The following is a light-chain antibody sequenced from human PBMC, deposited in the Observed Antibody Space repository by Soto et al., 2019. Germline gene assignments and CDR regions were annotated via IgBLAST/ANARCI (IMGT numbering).Light chain of an antibody. CDR3: QSYDSSLSGWV. CDR1: SSNIGAIYD. J-gene: IGLJ3*02. V-gene: IGLV1-40*01. CDR2: GNS. Sequence: QAVVTQPPSVSGPPGQRVTISCTGSSSNIGAIYDVQWYQQLPGTAPKLLIYGNSNRPSGVPDRFSGSKSGTSASLAITGLQAEDEADYYCQSYDSSLSGWVFGGGTKLTVL.